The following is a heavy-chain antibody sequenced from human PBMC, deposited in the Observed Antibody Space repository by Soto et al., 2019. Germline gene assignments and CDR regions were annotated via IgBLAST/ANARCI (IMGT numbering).Heavy chain of an antibody. V-gene: IGHV3-74*01. CDR2: VHSDGTTT. CDR3: ARGDRGGFDL. Sequence: PGGSLRLSCAAAGFPFDYYWMHWVRHAPGKGLVWVSRVHSDGTTTTYADSVKGRFTISRDNARNTVSLQMSSLRAEDTAIYYCARGDRGGFDLWGHGTVVTVSS. J-gene: IGHJ3*01. CDR1: GFPFDYYW. D-gene: IGHD3-10*01.